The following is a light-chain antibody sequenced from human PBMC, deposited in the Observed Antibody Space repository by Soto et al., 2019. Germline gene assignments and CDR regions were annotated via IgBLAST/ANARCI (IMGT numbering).Light chain of an antibody. Sequence: DIQMTQSPSTLSASVGDRVTITCRASQSISSWLAWYQQKPGKAPKLLIYKASNLEGGVPSRFSGSGSGTEFTLIISGLQPDDFATYYCQQYDTYSQTFGQGTKVEIK. CDR1: QSISSW. J-gene: IGKJ1*01. CDR3: QQYDTYSQT. V-gene: IGKV1-5*03. CDR2: KAS.